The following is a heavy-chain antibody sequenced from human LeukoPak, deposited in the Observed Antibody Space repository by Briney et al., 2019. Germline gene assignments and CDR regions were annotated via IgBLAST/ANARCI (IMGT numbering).Heavy chain of an antibody. Sequence: ASVKVSCKASGYTFTSYDINWVRQATGQGLEWMGWMNPNSGNTGYAQKFQGRVTMTRNTSIITAYMELSSLRSEDTAVYYCARGFVVTQDAFDIWGQGTMATVSS. CDR3: ARGFVVTQDAFDI. CDR2: MNPNSGNT. D-gene: IGHD4-23*01. J-gene: IGHJ3*02. CDR1: GYTFTSYD. V-gene: IGHV1-8*01.